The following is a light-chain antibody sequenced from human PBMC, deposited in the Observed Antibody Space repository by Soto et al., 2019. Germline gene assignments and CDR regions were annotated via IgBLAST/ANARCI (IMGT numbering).Light chain of an antibody. CDR2: EVS. J-gene: IGLJ1*01. Sequence: QSVLTQPASVSGSPGQSITIYCTGTSSDVGGYDYVSWYQQHPGKAPKLIIFEVSNRPSGISNRFSGSKSGNTASLTISGLQADDEAAYYCISFASGSTSGVFGTGTKLTVL. CDR3: ISFASGSTSGV. CDR1: SSDVGGYDY. V-gene: IGLV2-14*01.